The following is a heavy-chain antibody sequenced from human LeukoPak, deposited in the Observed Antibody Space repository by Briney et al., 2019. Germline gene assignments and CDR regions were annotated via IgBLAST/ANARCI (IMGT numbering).Heavy chain of an antibody. CDR1: GFTFSDHY. D-gene: IGHD1-14*01. J-gene: IGHJ6*03. CDR2: SRSKTNRYTT. CDR3: ARADNVGYYYYMDV. V-gene: IGHV3-72*01. Sequence: GGSLRLSCAASGFTFSDHYLDWVRQAPGKGLEWVGRSRSKTNRYTTQYAASVKGRFTISRDDSKNSLYLQMNSLKTEDTAVYYCARADNVGYYYYMDVWGKGTTVTISS.